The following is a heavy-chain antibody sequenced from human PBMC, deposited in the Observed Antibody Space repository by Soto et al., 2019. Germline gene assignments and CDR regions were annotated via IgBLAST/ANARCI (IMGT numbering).Heavy chain of an antibody. J-gene: IGHJ6*01. V-gene: IGHV4-30-2*01. CDR1: GASIISGCYS. D-gene: IGHD4-17*01. CDR2: IYHTGST. Sequence: TLSVLCAVSGASIISGCYSWSWIRQPPGKGLEWIWYIYHTGSTHYNPSLKSRVTLSVDRSKKHLFLKLSSVTAADTDVYYCARVNSVTTDGMDVRGQGTTGTVS. CDR3: ARVNSVTTDGMDV.